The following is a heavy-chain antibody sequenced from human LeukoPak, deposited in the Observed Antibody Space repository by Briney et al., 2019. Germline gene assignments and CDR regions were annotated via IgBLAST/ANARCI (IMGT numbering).Heavy chain of an antibody. CDR2: IYYSGST. CDR3: ARANYLYVWGSYRSFDY. CDR1: GGCISSGSYY. J-gene: IGHJ4*02. D-gene: IGHD3-16*02. V-gene: IGHV4-39*07. Sequence: SETLSLTCTVSGGCISSGSYYWRWIRQPPGKGLEWIGSIYYSGSTYYNPSLKSRVTISVDTSKNQFSLKLSSVTPADTAVYYCARANYLYVWGSYRSFDYWGQGTLVTVSS.